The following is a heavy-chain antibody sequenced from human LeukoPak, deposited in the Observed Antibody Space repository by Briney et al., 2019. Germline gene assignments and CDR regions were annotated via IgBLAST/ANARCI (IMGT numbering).Heavy chain of an antibody. V-gene: IGHV4-59*08. CDR2: THCSGTT. CDR3: ARRGGSFDGPPDY. J-gene: IGHJ4*02. D-gene: IGHD2-15*01. CDR1: GGSISSYY. Sequence: PSETLSLTCTVSGGSISSYYWTWIRRSPGRGLEWIGYTHCSGTTNYNPSLKSRVTISVDTSKNQFSLKLSSVSAADTAMYYCARRGGSFDGPPDYWGQGTLVTVSS.